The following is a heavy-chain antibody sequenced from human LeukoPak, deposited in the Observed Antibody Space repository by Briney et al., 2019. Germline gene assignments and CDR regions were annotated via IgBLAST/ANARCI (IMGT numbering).Heavy chain of an antibody. CDR2: INPNSGGT. J-gene: IGHJ3*02. D-gene: IGHD7-27*01. CDR3: ARNAGDSVYAFDI. Sequence: ASVKVSCKASGYTSTGYYMHWVRQAPGQGLEWMGWINPNSGGTNYAQKFQGRVTMTRDTSISTAYMELSRLRSDDTAVYYCARNAGDSVYAFDIWGQGTMVTVSS. CDR1: GYTSTGYY. V-gene: IGHV1-2*02.